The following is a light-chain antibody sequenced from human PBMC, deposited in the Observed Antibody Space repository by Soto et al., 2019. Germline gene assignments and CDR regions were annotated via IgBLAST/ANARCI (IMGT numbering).Light chain of an antibody. CDR3: QHYNNWPPYS. CDR2: GAS. Sequence: ETVMTQSPDTLSVSPGESATLSCRASQDVSTNLAWFHHKPGQTPRLVLYGASKRATGIPARFSGSGSGRHLPLTISRLPSEEFGVYYCQHYNNWPPYSFGQGTKVEIK. V-gene: IGKV3-15*01. J-gene: IGKJ2*03. CDR1: QDVSTN.